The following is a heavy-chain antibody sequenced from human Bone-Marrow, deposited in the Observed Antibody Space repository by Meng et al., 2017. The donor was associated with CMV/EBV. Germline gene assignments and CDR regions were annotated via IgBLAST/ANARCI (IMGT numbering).Heavy chain of an antibody. Sequence: SCNASAYTVTGYYLHWVRPAPGQGLEWVGWINPNSGGTNYAQKFQGRVTMTRDTSISTAYMELSRLRSDDTAVYYCARYAGTAMVTDYWGQGTLVTVSS. J-gene: IGHJ4*02. CDR3: ARYAGTAMVTDY. D-gene: IGHD5-18*01. CDR1: AYTVTGYY. V-gene: IGHV1-2*02. CDR2: INPNSGGT.